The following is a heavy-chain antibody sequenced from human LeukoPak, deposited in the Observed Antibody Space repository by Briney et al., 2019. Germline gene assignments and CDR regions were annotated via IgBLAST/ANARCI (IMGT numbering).Heavy chain of an antibody. CDR1: GYSFPSYW. V-gene: IGHV5-51*01. Sequence: PGESLKISCKGSGYSFPSYWIGWVRQMPGKGLEWMGIIYPGDSDTRYSPSFQGQVTISADKSISTAYLQWSSLKAPDTAVYYCARLPGYCSGGNCYFDYWGQGTLVTVSS. J-gene: IGHJ4*02. CDR3: ARLPGYCSGGNCYFDY. CDR2: IYPGDSDT. D-gene: IGHD2-15*01.